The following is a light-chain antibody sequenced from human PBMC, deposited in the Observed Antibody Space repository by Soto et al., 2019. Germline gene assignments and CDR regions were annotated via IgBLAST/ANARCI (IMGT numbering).Light chain of an antibody. V-gene: IGKV1-39*01. CDR1: QSMSSY. J-gene: IGKJ2*01. CDR2: AAS. CDR3: QQSYSTLYT. Sequence: DIQMTQSPSSLSASVGDRVTITCRASQSMSSYLNWYQQKPGKAPQLLIYAASSLQSGVPSRFSGSGSGTDFTLTISSLQPEDFATYYCQQSYSTLYTFGQGTKLEIK.